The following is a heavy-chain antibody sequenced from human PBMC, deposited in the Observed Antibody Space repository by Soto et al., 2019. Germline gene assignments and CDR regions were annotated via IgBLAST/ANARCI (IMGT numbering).Heavy chain of an antibody. CDR2: ISGGGDAT. J-gene: IGHJ2*01. Sequence: EVQLLESGGGLVQPGGSMRLSCAGSGFTFINYAMNWVRQAPGKGLEWVSLISGGGDATFFADSVRGRFTISRDNSKNTVTLQRNSLGVDDTAVYYCARKILGSTSRPNYWYFDLWGRGTLVTVSS. V-gene: IGHV3-23*01. CDR3: ARKILGSTSRPNYWYFDL. CDR1: GFTFINYA. D-gene: IGHD2-2*01.